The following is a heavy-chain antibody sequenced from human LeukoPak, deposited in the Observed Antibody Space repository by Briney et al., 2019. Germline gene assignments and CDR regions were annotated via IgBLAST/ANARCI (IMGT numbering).Heavy chain of an antibody. V-gene: IGHV1-18*01. Sequence: ASVKVSCKASGYTFTSYGITWVRQAPGQGLEWMGWISAYNGNTNSAQKLQGRVTMTTDTSTSTAYMELRSLRSDDTAVYYCARGDDMVRGKDNWFDPWGQGTLVTVSS. CDR1: GYTFTSYG. D-gene: IGHD3-10*01. J-gene: IGHJ5*02. CDR3: ARGDDMVRGKDNWFDP. CDR2: ISAYNGNT.